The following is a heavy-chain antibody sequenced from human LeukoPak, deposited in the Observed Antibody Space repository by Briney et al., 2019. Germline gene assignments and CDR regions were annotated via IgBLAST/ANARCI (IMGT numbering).Heavy chain of an antibody. Sequence: PSETLSPTCTVSGYSISSGYYWGWIRQAPGKVLELVSANSGSGGSTYYADSVKGRFTIYRDNSKNTLYLQMNSLRAEDTAVYYCAKTLEYCSGGSCYSFYYYYYMDVWGKGTTVTVSS. V-gene: IGHV3-23*01. J-gene: IGHJ6*03. CDR2: NSGSGGST. CDR1: GYSISSGYY. D-gene: IGHD2-15*01. CDR3: AKTLEYCSGGSCYSFYYYYYMDV.